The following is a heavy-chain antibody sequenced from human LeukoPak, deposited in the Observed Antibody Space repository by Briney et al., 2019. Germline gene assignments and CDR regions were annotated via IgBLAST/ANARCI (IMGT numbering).Heavy chain of an antibody. J-gene: IGHJ5*02. CDR2: IIPIFGTA. D-gene: IGHD2-2*01. V-gene: IGHV1-69*05. Sequence: SVKVSCKASGGTFSSYAISWVRQAPGQGLEWMGGIIPIFGTANYAQKFQGRVTITTDESTSTAYMELSSLRSEDTAVYYCARGGCSSTSCLNWFDPWGQGTLVTVSS. CDR3: ARGGCSSTSCLNWFDP. CDR1: GGTFSSYA.